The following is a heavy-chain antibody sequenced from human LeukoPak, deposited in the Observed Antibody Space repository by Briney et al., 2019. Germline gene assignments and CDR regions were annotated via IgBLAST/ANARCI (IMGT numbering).Heavy chain of an antibody. Sequence: PGGSLRLSCAASGFTFDDYAMHWVRQVPGKGLEGVSLIYGDGASTYYADSVKGRFTVARDNSKNSLYLQMNSLRTDDTALCFCVKGLYPTPATADGFDIWGQGTMVTVSS. V-gene: IGHV3-43*02. CDR2: IYGDGAST. D-gene: IGHD2-8*01. CDR1: GFTFDDYA. CDR3: VKGLYPTPATADGFDI. J-gene: IGHJ3*02.